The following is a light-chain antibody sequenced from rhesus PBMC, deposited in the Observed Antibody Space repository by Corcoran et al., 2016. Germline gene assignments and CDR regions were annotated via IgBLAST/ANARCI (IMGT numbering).Light chain of an antibody. CDR3: MQALDFPPT. CDR2: FAS. CDR1: QSLLHSNGYTY. V-gene: IGKV2-91*01. J-gene: IGKJ1*01. Sequence: DIVMTQTPLSLPVTPGEPASISCRSSQSLLHSNGYTYLYWYLQKPGQSPQLLMYFASYRASGVPDRLSGRWSDTDVTLKISRVESADVGVYYCMQALDFPPTFGQGTKVEIK.